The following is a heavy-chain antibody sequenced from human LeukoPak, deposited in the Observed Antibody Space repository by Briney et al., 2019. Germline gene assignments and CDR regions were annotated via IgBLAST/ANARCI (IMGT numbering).Heavy chain of an antibody. J-gene: IGHJ5*02. CDR1: GGYVTGYY. CDR3: AREQQNWFDP. Sequence: SETLSLTCSVPGGYVTGYYWTWIRQSPGKGLEWIGYIYYSGSTNYNPSLKSRVTISVDTSKNQFSLKLSSVTAADTAVYYCAREQQNWFDPWGQGTLVTVSS. V-gene: IGHV4-59*02. D-gene: IGHD1-1*01. CDR2: IYYSGST.